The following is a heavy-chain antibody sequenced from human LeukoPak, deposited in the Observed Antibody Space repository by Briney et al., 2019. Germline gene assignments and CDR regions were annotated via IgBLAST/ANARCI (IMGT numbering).Heavy chain of an antibody. CDR2: IYYSGST. D-gene: IGHD4-17*01. J-gene: IGHJ4*02. Sequence: SETLSLTCAVYGGSFSGYYWSWIRQPPGKGLEWIGYIYYSGSTNYNPSLKSRVTISVDTSKNQFSLKLSSVTAADTAVYYCARERAVTTYYYFDYWGQGTLVTVSS. CDR3: ARERAVTTYYYFDY. V-gene: IGHV4-59*01. CDR1: GGSFSGYY.